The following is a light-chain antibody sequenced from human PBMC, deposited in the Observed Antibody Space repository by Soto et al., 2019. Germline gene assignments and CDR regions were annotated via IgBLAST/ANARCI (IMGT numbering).Light chain of an antibody. V-gene: IGKV1-8*01. CDR3: QQYYSYPPA. Sequence: AVRMTQSPYSLSASTGDRVTITCRASQGISSYLAWYQQKPGKAPKHLIYAASTLQSGVPSRFSGSGSGTEFTLTICRLQSEDFATYYCQQYYSYPPAFGQGTKVEIK. J-gene: IGKJ1*01. CDR2: AAS. CDR1: QGISSY.